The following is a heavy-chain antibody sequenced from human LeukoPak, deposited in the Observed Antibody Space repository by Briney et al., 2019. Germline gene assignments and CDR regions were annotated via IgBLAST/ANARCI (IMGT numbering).Heavy chain of an antibody. D-gene: IGHD4-11*01. J-gene: IGHJ4*02. CDR3: ARGGPGSKYVNY. CDR2: MNPNSGNT. Sequence: AASVKVSCKASGYTFTSYGISWVRQAPGQGLEWMGWMNPNSGNTGYAQRFQGRVTITRNTSISTAYMELSSLRSEDTAVYYCARGGPGSKYVNYWGQGTLVTVSS. CDR1: GYTFTSYG. V-gene: IGHV1-8*03.